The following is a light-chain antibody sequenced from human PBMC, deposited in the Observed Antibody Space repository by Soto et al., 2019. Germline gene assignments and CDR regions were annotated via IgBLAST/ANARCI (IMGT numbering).Light chain of an antibody. CDR2: VAS. CDR3: QQYGSSPPWT. J-gene: IGKJ1*01. V-gene: IGKV3-20*01. CDR1: QSFSSSY. Sequence: EIVFTQSPGTLSLSPGERATLSCRASQSFSSSYFAWYQQKPGQAPRLLIYVASSRATGIPDRFSGSGSGTDFTLTISRREPEDLAVYYCQQYGSSPPWTSGQGTKGEIK.